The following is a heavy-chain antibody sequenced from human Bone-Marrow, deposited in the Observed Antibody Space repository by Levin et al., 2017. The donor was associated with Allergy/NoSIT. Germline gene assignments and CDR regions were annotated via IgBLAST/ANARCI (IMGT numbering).Heavy chain of an antibody. CDR1: GFTFSSYG. Sequence: GESLKISCAASGFTFSSYGMHWVRQAPGKGLEWVAVIWYDGSNKYYADSVKGRFTISRDNSKNTLYLQMNSLRAEDTAVYYCARYCSSTSCYANFDYWGQGTLVTVSS. CDR2: IWYDGSNK. V-gene: IGHV3-33*01. J-gene: IGHJ4*02. D-gene: IGHD2-2*01. CDR3: ARYCSSTSCYANFDY.